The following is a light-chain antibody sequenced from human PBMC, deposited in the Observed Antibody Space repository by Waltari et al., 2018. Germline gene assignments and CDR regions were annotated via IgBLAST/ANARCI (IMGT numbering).Light chain of an antibody. CDR3: HQYKSWPRT. V-gene: IGKV3-15*01. Sequence: EIVMTQSPATLSVSPGDRATLSCSASQSVGFNLGWYQQRPGQAPRLPIYGASIRANGIPARFSASGSGTEFTLTISSLQSEDFAVYYCHQYKSWPRTFGQGTYVEIK. J-gene: IGKJ1*01. CDR2: GAS. CDR1: QSVGFN.